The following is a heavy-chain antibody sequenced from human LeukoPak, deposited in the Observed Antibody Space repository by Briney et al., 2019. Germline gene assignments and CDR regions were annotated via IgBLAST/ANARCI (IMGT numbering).Heavy chain of an antibody. J-gene: IGHJ4*02. Sequence: PGGSLRLSRAASGFTFSSYGMHWVRQASGKGLEWVGRIRSKANSYATGIAASVKGRFTVSRDDSKNTAYLQMNSLKTEDTAVYYCTRLGEYTSSWDDYWGQGTLVTVSS. CDR3: TRLGEYTSSWDDY. CDR1: GFTFSSYG. D-gene: IGHD6-13*01. V-gene: IGHV3-73*01. CDR2: IRSKANSYAT.